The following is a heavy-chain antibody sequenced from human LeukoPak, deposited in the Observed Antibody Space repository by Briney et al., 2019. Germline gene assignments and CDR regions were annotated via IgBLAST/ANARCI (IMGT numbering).Heavy chain of an antibody. CDR3: ARGGDYGDLRYFDY. D-gene: IGHD4-17*01. CDR1: GGSISSSGYY. J-gene: IGHJ4*02. Sequence: SETLSLTCTVSGGSISSSGYYWGWIRQPPGKGLEWNGCIYYSGSTYYNPSLKSRVTISVDTSKNQFSQKLSSVTAADTAVYYCARGGDYGDLRYFDYWGQGTLVTVSS. CDR2: IYYSGST. V-gene: IGHV4-39*07.